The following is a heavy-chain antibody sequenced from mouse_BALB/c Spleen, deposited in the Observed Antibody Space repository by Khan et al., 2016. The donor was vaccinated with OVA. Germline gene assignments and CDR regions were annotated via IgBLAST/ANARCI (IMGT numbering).Heavy chain of an antibody. CDR1: GFSLSDYG. CDR2: IWGGGST. CDR3: AKGVWSYYYTLDY. Sequence: VELVESGPGLVAPSQNLSITCTVSGFSLSDYGVSWIRQPPGQGLEWLGVIWGGGSTYYNSALKSRLSISKDNSKSQVFLKMSSLQSDDTAMFYCAKGVWSYYYTLDYWGQGTSVTVSS. V-gene: IGHV2-6-5*01. J-gene: IGHJ4*01.